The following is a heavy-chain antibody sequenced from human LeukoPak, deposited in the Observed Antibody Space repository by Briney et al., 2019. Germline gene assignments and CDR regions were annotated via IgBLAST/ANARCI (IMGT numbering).Heavy chain of an antibody. D-gene: IGHD1-14*01. Sequence: GGSLRLSCAASAFTFSRYGMHWVRQAPGKGLEWVAFIRYDGSNKYYADSVNGRFVISRDNSKNTLYLYMNSLRAEDTAVYYCAKDVKAGSWGDYYYYYMDVWGKGTTVTISS. CDR3: AKDVKAGSWGDYYYYYMDV. J-gene: IGHJ6*03. CDR1: AFTFSRYG. V-gene: IGHV3-30*02. CDR2: IRYDGSNK.